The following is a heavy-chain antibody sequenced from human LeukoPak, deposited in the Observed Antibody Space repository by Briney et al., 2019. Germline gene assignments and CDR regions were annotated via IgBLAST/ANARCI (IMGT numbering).Heavy chain of an antibody. V-gene: IGHV3-11*03. D-gene: IGHD3-22*01. J-gene: IGHJ4*02. CDR3: ARHYDSSGYPNYFDY. CDR1: GFTFSSSA. CDR2: ITSSSSYT. Sequence: GGSLRLSCAASGFTFSSSAMSWVRLAPGKGLEWVSYITSSSSYTNYADSVKGRFTISRDNAKNSLYLQMNSLRAEDTAVYYCARHYDSSGYPNYFDYWGQGTLVTVSS.